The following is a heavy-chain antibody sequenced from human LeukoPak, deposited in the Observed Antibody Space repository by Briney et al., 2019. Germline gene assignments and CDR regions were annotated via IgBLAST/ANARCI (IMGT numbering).Heavy chain of an antibody. CDR2: IWYDGSNK. CDR3: ARVNGVPPLLYMDV. Sequence: GGSLRLSCAASGFTFSSYGMHWVRQAPGKGLEWVAVIWYDGSNKYYADSVKGRFTISRDNSKNTLYLQMNSLRAEDTAVYYCARVNGVPPLLYMDVWGKGTTVTVSS. D-gene: IGHD2-8*01. CDR1: GFTFSSYG. V-gene: IGHV3-33*01. J-gene: IGHJ6*03.